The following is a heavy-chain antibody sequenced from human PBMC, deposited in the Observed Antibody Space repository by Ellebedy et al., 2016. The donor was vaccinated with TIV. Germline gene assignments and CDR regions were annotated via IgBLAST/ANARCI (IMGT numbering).Heavy chain of an antibody. J-gene: IGHJ6*03. CDR1: GYTFTGYY. V-gene: IGHV1-2*02. Sequence: ASVKVSCXASGYTFTGYYMHWVRQAPGQGLEWMGWINPNSGGTNYAQKFQGRVTMTRDTSISTAYMELSRLRSDDTAVYYCARVRSSIAARPHYYYMDVWGKGTTVTVSS. CDR3: ARVRSSIAARPHYYYMDV. CDR2: INPNSGGT. D-gene: IGHD6-6*01.